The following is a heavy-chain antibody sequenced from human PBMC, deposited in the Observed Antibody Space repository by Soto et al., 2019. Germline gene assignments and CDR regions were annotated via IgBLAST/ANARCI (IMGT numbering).Heavy chain of an antibody. Sequence: EVQLLESGGGLVQPGGSLRLSCAASEFTFSNYAMGWVRQAPGKGLGWVSAISNGGGTTYYADSVKGRFTISRDNSKNTLYLQMNSLRAEDTAVYYCAKNPGYDYWGQGTLVTVSS. V-gene: IGHV3-23*01. D-gene: IGHD2-15*01. CDR3: AKNPGYDY. J-gene: IGHJ4*02. CDR1: EFTFSNYA. CDR2: ISNGGGTT.